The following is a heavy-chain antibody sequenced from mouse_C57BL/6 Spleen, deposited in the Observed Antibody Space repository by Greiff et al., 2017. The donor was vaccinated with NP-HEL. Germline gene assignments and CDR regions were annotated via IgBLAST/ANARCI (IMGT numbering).Heavy chain of an antibody. CDR2: IYPGSGST. CDR1: GYTFTSYW. CDR3: ARRGDYLDY. V-gene: IGHV1-55*01. Sequence: QVQLQQSGAELVKPGASVKMSCKASGYTFTSYWITWVKQRPGQGLEWIGDIYPGSGSTDYNEKFKSKATLTVDTSSSTAYMQLSSLTSEDSAVYYCARRGDYLDYWGQGTTLTVSS. J-gene: IGHJ2*01.